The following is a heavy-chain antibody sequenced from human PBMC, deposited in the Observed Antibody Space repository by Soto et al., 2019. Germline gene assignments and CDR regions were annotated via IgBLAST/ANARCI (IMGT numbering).Heavy chain of an antibody. CDR3: ATSPIFGVVSA. Sequence: SETLSLTCTVSGDFINRNYWNWIRQPPGKGLEWIGNIYYSGSTYYNPSLKSRVTISVDRSKNQFSLKLTSVIAADTAVYYCATSPIFGVVSAWGPGTLVTVS. J-gene: IGHJ4*02. CDR1: GDFINRNY. D-gene: IGHD3-3*01. CDR2: IYYSGST. V-gene: IGHV4-59*01.